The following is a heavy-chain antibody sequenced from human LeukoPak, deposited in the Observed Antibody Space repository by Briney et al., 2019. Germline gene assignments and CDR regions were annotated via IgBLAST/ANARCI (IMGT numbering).Heavy chain of an antibody. D-gene: IGHD2-2*01. Sequence: QPGGSLRLSCAASGFAFCCYNMNWVRQAPGKGLECVSYISSGSDTIFYADSVKGRFTISRDNAKNSLYLQMNSLRAEDTAVYYCARPYCASTSCPTFEYWGQGTLVTVSS. CDR1: GFAFCCYN. CDR3: ARPYCASTSCPTFEY. J-gene: IGHJ4*02. V-gene: IGHV3-48*01. CDR2: ISSGSDTI.